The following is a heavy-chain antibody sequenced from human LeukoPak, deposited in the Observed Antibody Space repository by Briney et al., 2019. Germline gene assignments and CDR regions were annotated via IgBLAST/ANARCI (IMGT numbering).Heavy chain of an antibody. CDR2: ISAYNVNT. D-gene: IGHD4-11*01. J-gene: IGHJ4*02. V-gene: IGHV1-18*01. CDR3: ARVPVSGPGARFDY. CDR1: GYTFTSYG. Sequence: ASVKVSCKASGYTFTSYGISWVRQAPQEGLEWMGCISAYNVNTNEAQKLQGRVTMTTDTSTTTAYMELRSLRADDTAVYYCARVPVSGPGARFDYWGQGTLVTVSS.